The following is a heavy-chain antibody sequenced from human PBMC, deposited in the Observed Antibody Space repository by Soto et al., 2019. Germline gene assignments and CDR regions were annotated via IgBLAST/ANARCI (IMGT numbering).Heavy chain of an antibody. J-gene: IGHJ6*02. CDR3: AKDHRVTIFGVVDYYYYYGMDV. Sequence: QVQLVESGGGVVQPGRSLRLSCAASGFTFSSYGMHWVRQAPGKGLEWVAVISYDGSNKYYADSVKGPFTISRDNSKNTLYLQMNSLRAEDTAVYYCAKDHRVTIFGVVDYYYYYGMDVWGQGTTVTVSS. V-gene: IGHV3-30*18. CDR1: GFTFSSYG. D-gene: IGHD3-3*01. CDR2: ISYDGSNK.